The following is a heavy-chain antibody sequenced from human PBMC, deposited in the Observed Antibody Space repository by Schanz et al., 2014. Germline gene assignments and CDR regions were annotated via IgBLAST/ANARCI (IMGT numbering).Heavy chain of an antibody. V-gene: IGHV3-23*04. CDR2: FNDGGVNK. CDR3: AKSQGSSFDS. D-gene: IGHD6-13*01. J-gene: IGHJ4*02. CDR1: GITFSSHS. Sequence: EVQLVESGGGLIQPGGSLRLSCAAPGITFSSHSFNWVRQAPGKGLEWVSSFNDGGVNKYYADSVKGRFTISSDNSKSTLYLQMSSLRAEDTAVYYCAKSQGSSFDSWGQGTLVTVSS.